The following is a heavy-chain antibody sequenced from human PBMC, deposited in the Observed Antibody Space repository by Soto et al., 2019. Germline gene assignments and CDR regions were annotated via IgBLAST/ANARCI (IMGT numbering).Heavy chain of an antibody. J-gene: IGHJ5*01. Sequence: GXSVKVSCEASGGTFSNYAISWVRQAPGQGLEWMGGIIPIFGTANYAQKFQGRVRITADESTSTAYMELSSLRSEDTAVYYCARVWLQGSWFDSWGQGTLVIGSS. CDR2: IIPIFGTA. CDR3: ARVWLQGSWFDS. V-gene: IGHV1-69*01. CDR1: GGTFSNYA. D-gene: IGHD1-26*01.